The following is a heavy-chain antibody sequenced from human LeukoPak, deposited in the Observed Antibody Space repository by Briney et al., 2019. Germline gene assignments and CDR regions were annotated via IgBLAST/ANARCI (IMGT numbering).Heavy chain of an antibody. D-gene: IGHD3-10*01. J-gene: IGHJ5*02. CDR1: GGSISSYY. Sequence: SETLSLTCTVSGGSISSYYWSWIRQPPGKGLEWIGYIYYSGSTNYNPSLKSRVTISVDTSKNQFSLKLSSVTAADTAVYYCARGAYGSGSYSWFDPWGQETLVTVSS. V-gene: IGHV4-59*01. CDR2: IYYSGST. CDR3: ARGAYGSGSYSWFDP.